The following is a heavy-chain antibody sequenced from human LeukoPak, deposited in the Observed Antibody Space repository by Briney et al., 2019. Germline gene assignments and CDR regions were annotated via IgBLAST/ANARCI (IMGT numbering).Heavy chain of an antibody. V-gene: IGHV1-18*01. J-gene: IGHJ4*02. CDR1: GYTFTSYG. CDR3: ARDRDTAMVTGSDY. CDR2: ISAYNGNT. D-gene: IGHD5-18*01. Sequence: ASVKVSCKASGYTFTSYGISWVRQAPGQGLEWMGWISAYNGNTNYAQKFQGRVTMTTDTATSTAYMELRSLRSDDTAVYYCARDRDTAMVTGSDYWGQGTLVTVSS.